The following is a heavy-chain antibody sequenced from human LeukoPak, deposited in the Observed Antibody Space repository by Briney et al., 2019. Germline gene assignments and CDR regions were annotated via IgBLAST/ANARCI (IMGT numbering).Heavy chain of an antibody. CDR1: GGSISSGSYY. CDR2: VYYSERT. CDR3: ARASMRRRDGYNRHYEIDY. V-gene: IGHV4-61*01. D-gene: IGHD5-24*01. Sequence: PSETLSLTCTVSGGSISSGSYYWTWIRQPPGKALEWIGYVYYSERTHYNPSLKSRVIISVDTAQNQFSLRLSSVTAADTAVYYCARASMRRRDGYNRHYEIDYWGQGTLVTVSS. J-gene: IGHJ4*02.